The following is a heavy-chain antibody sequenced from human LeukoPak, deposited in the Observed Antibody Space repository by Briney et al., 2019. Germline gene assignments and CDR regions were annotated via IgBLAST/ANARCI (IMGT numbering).Heavy chain of an antibody. J-gene: IGHJ4*02. Sequence: PGGSLRLSCAASGFTFSSYAMHWVRQAPGKGLEWVAVISYDGSNKYYADSVKGRFTISRDNSKNTLYLQMNSLRAEDTAVYYCARDFGYYDSSGYFSALDYWGQGTLVTVSS. CDR3: ARDFGYYDSSGYFSALDY. CDR1: GFTFSSYA. D-gene: IGHD3-22*01. CDR2: ISYDGSNK. V-gene: IGHV3-30*04.